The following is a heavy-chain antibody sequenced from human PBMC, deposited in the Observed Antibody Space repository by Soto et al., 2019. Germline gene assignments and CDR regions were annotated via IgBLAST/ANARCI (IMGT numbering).Heavy chain of an antibody. CDR3: ARGFLGTATVPNWYFHL. D-gene: IGHD5-18*01. V-gene: IGHV3-30-3*01. Sequence: QVQLVESGGGVVQPGRSLRLSCAASGFTFSTYAMHWLRQAPGKGLEWVAVISYDGSNTYYTDSVKGRFTISRDNSNNTLYLQMTSLSAEDTAVFYCARGFLGTATVPNWYFHLLGRGTLVTVSS. J-gene: IGHJ2*01. CDR1: GFTFSTYA. CDR2: ISYDGSNT.